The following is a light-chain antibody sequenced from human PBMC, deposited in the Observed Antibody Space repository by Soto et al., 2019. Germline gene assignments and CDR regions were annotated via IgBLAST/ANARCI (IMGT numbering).Light chain of an antibody. CDR3: QQYHSTPWT. V-gene: IGKV1-39*01. CDR1: QSINKC. CDR2: AAS. J-gene: IGKJ1*01. Sequence: DIQMTQSPSSLSASVGDRVTITCRASQSINKCLNWYQQQPGKAPKLLISAASTLKSGVPSRFSGSGSGTDFTLTISSLQPDDSATYYCQQYHSTPWTFGQGTKVEIK.